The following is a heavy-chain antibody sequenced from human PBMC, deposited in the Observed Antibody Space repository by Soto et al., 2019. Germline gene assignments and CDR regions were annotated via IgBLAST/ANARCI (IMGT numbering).Heavy chain of an antibody. V-gene: IGHV3-23*01. CDR1: GFTFSSYA. Sequence: GGSLRLSCAASGFTFSSYAMSWVRQAPGKGLEWVSAISGSGGSTYYADSVKGRFTISRDNSKNTLYLQMNSLRAEDTAVYYCAPGRYCSSTSCYEYYYGMDVWGQGTTVTVSS. J-gene: IGHJ6*02. CDR2: ISGSGGST. D-gene: IGHD2-2*01. CDR3: APGRYCSSTSCYEYYYGMDV.